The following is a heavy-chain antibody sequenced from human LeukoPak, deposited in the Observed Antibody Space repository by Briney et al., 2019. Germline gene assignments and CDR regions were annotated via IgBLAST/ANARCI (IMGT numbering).Heavy chain of an antibody. CDR1: GFIFSDFS. CDR2: IFYDGTIQ. J-gene: IGHJ4*02. CDR3: ARDPRGPTGFDSSARDTFDY. Sequence: GGSLRLSCTVSGFIFSDFSMSWVRQAPGKGLEWVAVIFYDGTIQYYADSVKGQFTISRDNSKNTLYLQIHSLRPEDTAVYYCARDPRGPTGFDSSARDTFDYWGQGTLVTVSS. D-gene: IGHD3-22*01. V-gene: IGHV3-30*04.